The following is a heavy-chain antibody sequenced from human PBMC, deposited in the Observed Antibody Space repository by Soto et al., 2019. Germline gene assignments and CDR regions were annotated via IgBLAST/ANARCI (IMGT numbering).Heavy chain of an antibody. Sequence: SETLSLTCAVCGGAFSGYYWSWIRQPPGKGLEWIGEINQSRSTNYNPSLKSRVSISVDTSKNQFSLKLSSVTAADTAVYYCARTYSSSWSLFDHWGQGTLVTVSS. CDR2: INQSRST. V-gene: IGHV4-34*01. J-gene: IGHJ4*02. CDR3: ARTYSSSWSLFDH. D-gene: IGHD6-13*01. CDR1: GGAFSGYY.